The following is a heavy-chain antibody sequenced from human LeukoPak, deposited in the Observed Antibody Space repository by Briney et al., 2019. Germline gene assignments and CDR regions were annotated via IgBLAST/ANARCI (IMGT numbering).Heavy chain of an antibody. CDR1: GYSSSTYW. J-gene: IGHJ4*02. V-gene: IGHV5-51*01. D-gene: IGHD6-19*01. Sequence: GESLKISGKGSGYSSSTYWIGWVRQMPGKGLEYMGIIYPGDSDTRYSPSFQGQVTISADKSISAAYLQWSSLKASDTAIYYCATWGSSAWFDYWGQGTLVTVSS. CDR2: IYPGDSDT. CDR3: ATWGSSAWFDY.